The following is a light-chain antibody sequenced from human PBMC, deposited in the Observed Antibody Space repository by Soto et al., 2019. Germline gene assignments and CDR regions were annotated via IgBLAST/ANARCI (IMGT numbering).Light chain of an antibody. Sequence: VLTKSPGTLSLSPGERATLSCRSSQSVRSGYLAWYRQKPAQAPRLLIYGASSRPTGIPDRFSVSGSGTDFTLTISRLEPEDFAVYYCQQYGSSSTFGQGTRLEI. CDR2: GAS. V-gene: IGKV3-20*01. CDR1: QSVRSGY. J-gene: IGKJ5*01. CDR3: QQYGSSST.